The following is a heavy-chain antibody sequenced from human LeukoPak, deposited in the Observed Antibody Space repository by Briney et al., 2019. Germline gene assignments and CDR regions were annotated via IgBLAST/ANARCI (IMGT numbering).Heavy chain of an antibody. CDR1: GGSITSDTYY. J-gene: IGHJ3*02. V-gene: IGHV4-61*09. CDR2: ISNTGST. Sequence: SETLSLTCTVSGGSITSDTYYWNWIRQPAGKGLEWIWHISNTGSTNYNPSLKSRVTISIDTSKNQFSLKLSSVTAADTAVYYCARDLFVVTRRDAFDIWGQGTMVTVSS. CDR3: ARDLFVVTRRDAFDI. D-gene: IGHD4-23*01.